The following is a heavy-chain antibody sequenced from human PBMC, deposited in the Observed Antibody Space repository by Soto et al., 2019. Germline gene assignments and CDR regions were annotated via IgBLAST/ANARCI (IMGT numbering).Heavy chain of an antibody. CDR2: IYHSGST. CDR3: ARGQVVAAQH. Sequence: QLQLQESGSGLVKPSQTLSLTCAVSGGSISSGGYSWSWIRQPPGKGLEWIGYIYHSGSTYYNPSRTSXAXTXXDRSKNQFSLKLSSVTAADTAVYYCARGQVVAAQHWGQGTLVTVSS. J-gene: IGHJ4*02. D-gene: IGHD2-15*01. V-gene: IGHV4-30-2*01. CDR1: GGSISSGGYS.